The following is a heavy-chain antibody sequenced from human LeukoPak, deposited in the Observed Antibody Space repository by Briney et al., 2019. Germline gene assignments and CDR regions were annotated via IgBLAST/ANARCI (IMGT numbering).Heavy chain of an antibody. J-gene: IGHJ4*02. V-gene: IGHV3-30-3*01. CDR2: ISYDGSNK. CDR3: AKGPSWSGYLLHDY. D-gene: IGHD3-3*01. Sequence: GGSLRLSCAASGFTFSSYAMHWVRQAPGKGLEWVAVISYDGSNKYYADSVKGRFTISRDNSKNTLYLQMNSLRAEDTAVYHCAKGPSWSGYLLHDYWGQGTQVTVSS. CDR1: GFTFSSYA.